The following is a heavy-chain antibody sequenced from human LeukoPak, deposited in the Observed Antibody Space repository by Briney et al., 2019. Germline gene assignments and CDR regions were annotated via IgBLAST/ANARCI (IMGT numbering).Heavy chain of an antibody. CDR3: TTSYYYGSGRYDFDY. D-gene: IGHD3-10*01. CDR1: GFTFSNAW. J-gene: IGHJ4*02. V-gene: IGHV3-15*01. Sequence: GGSLRLSCAASGFTFSNAWMSWVRQAPGKGLEWVGRIKSKTDGGTTDYAAPVKGRFTISRDDSKNTLYLQMNSLKTEDTAVYYCTTSYYYGSGRYDFDYWGQGTLVTVSS. CDR2: IKSKTDGGTT.